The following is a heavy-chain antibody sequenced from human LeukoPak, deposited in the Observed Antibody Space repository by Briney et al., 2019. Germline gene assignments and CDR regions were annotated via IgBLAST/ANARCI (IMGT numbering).Heavy chain of an antibody. CDR3: AKVGGDYYDSSGPREDY. V-gene: IGHV3-23*01. J-gene: IGHJ4*02. D-gene: IGHD3-22*01. CDR1: GFTFSSYA. CDR2: ISGSGGST. Sequence: PGGSLRLSCAASGFTFSSYAMSWVRQAPGKGLEWVSAISGSGGSTYYADSVKGRFTISRDNSKNTLYLQMNSLRAEDTAVYYCAKVGGDYYDSSGPREDYWGQGTLVTVSS.